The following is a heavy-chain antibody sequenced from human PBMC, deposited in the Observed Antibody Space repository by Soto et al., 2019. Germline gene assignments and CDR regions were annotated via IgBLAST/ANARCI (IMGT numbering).Heavy chain of an antibody. J-gene: IGHJ4*02. D-gene: IGHD3-16*02. CDR2: NSYDGSNK. Sequence: QVQLVESGGGLVQPGRSLRLSCAASGFSFSSFGMHWVRQAPDKGLEWVAFNSYDGSNKYYADSVKGRFTISRDSSEKTLYLQMNSLRPEDTAVYYCAKALGELSPESYDYWGQGTLVTVSS. V-gene: IGHV3-30*18. CDR3: AKALGELSPESYDY. CDR1: GFSFSSFG.